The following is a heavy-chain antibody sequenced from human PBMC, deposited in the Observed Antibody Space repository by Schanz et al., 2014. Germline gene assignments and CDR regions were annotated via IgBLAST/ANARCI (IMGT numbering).Heavy chain of an antibody. Sequence: DVHLLESGGGLVQPGGSLRLSCAASEFTFSTDAMSWVRQAPGKGLEWLSVISASGGDTYYADSVRGRFTISRDNAENTVFLQMNSLRAEDTAVYYCARKVVATIGGYYDNWGQGTMVIVSS. CDR2: ISASGGDT. D-gene: IGHD5-12*01. J-gene: IGHJ4*02. V-gene: IGHV3-23*01. CDR1: EFTFSTDA. CDR3: ARKVVATIGGYYDN.